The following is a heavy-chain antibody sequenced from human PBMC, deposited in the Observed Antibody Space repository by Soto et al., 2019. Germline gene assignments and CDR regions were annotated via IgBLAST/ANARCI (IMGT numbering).Heavy chain of an antibody. V-gene: IGHV4-59*01. D-gene: IGHD3-22*01. J-gene: IGHJ6*02. Sequence: SETLSLTCTISGGSISNYYWSWIRQSPGKGLEWIGYIYHTGTTNYNPSLKSRVTISVDTSKSQFSLKLRSVTAADTAVYYCARDRHYYDSSGYRNYGMDVWGQGTAVTVSS. CDR2: IYHTGTT. CDR1: GGSISNYY. CDR3: ARDRHYYDSSGYRNYGMDV.